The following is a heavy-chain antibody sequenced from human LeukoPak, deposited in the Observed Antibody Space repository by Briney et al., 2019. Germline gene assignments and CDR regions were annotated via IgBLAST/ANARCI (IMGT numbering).Heavy chain of an antibody. CDR1: GFTFSSYA. J-gene: IGHJ4*02. D-gene: IGHD4-17*01. CDR2: ISGSGGST. V-gene: IGHV3-23*01. Sequence: GGSLRLSRAASGFTFSSYAMSWVRQAPGKGLEWVSVISGSGGSTSYADSVKGRFTISRDNSKNTLYLQMNSLRAEDTAVYYCARFDYADYLAFDYWGQGTLVTVSS. CDR3: ARFDYADYLAFDY.